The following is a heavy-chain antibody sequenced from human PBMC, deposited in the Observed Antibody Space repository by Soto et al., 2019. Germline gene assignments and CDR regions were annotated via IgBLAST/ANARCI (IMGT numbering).Heavy chain of an antibody. V-gene: IGHV3-11*01. D-gene: IGHD2-15*01. CDR2: INRSGSIK. CDR1: GFAFSDYY. J-gene: IGHJ6*02. CDR3: TRGGGTAAPVDV. Sequence: PVGFLRLSCAASGFAFSDYYMSWIRQAPGRGLEWISYINRSGSIKYYVDSVKGRFTISRDNAKNSLYLQMNSLRAEDTAIYYCTRGGGTAAPVDVWGQGTPVTVSS.